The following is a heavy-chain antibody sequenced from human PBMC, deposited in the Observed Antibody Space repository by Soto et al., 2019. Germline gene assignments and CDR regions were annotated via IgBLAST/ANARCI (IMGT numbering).Heavy chain of an antibody. J-gene: IGHJ4*02. D-gene: IGHD3-22*01. CDR3: ARDRYYYDRGYYFDY. Sequence: GGSLRLSCAASGFTFSSYAVHWVRQAPGKGLEWVAVISYDGSNKYYADSVKGRFTISRDNSKNTLYLQMNSLRAEDTAVYYCARDRYYYDRGYYFDYWGQGTLVTVSS. CDR1: GFTFSSYA. CDR2: ISYDGSNK. V-gene: IGHV3-30-3*01.